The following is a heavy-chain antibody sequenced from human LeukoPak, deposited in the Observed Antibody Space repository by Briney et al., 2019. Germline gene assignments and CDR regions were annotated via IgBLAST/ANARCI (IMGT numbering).Heavy chain of an antibody. CDR2: INTGSTYM. Sequence: GGSLRLSCAASGYYFSGYSMNWVRQAPGKGLEWVSSINTGSTYMYYADSVKGRFTISRDNAKNSLHLQMYSLRAEDTPVYFCARVEATTGRNYHYYYMDVWGKGTTVTVSS. V-gene: IGHV3-21*06. CDR1: GYYFSGYS. J-gene: IGHJ6*03. D-gene: IGHD1-1*01. CDR3: ARVEATTGRNYHYYYMDV.